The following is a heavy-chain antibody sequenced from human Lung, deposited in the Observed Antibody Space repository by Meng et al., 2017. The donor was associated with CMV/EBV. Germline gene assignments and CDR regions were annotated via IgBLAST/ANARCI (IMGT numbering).Heavy chain of an antibody. CDR3: ARWVAVVPAARYYFYYYGIDV. CDR1: NGSFSGYY. D-gene: IGHD2-2*01. CDR2: INHSGST. Sequence: SETLSLXXAVYNGSFSGYYWSWIRQPPGKGLEWIGEINHSGSTNYNPSLESRVTISVDTSKNQFSLKLSSVTAADTAVYYCARWVAVVPAARYYFYYYGIDVWGQXTKVTVS. J-gene: IGHJ6*02. V-gene: IGHV4-34*01.